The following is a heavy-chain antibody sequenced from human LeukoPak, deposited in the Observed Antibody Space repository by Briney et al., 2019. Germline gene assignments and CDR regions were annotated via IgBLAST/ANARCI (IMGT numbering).Heavy chain of an antibody. V-gene: IGHV4-59*01. CDR2: IYYSGTT. CDR3: ARENLGYCSSTSCVKSKNWFDP. CDR1: GGSISSYY. Sequence: PSETLSLTCTVSGGSISSYYWSWIRQPPGKGLEWIGYIYYSGTTNYNPSLKSRVTISVDTSKNQFSLKLSSVTAADTAVYYCARENLGYCSSTSCVKSKNWFDPWGQGTLVTVSS. J-gene: IGHJ5*02. D-gene: IGHD2-2*01.